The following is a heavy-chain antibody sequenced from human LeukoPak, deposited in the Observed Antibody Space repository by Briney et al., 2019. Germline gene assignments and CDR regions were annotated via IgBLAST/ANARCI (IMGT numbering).Heavy chain of an antibody. CDR3: ASEDYDFWSGRQRYYFDY. J-gene: IGHJ4*02. CDR1: GGSISSYY. D-gene: IGHD3-3*01. CDR2: IYTSGST. Sequence: SETLSLTCTVSGGSISSYYWSWIRQPAGKGLEWIGRIYTSGSTNYNPSLKSRVTMSLDTSKNQFSLKLSSVTAADTAVYYCASEDYDFWSGRQRYYFDYWGQGTLVTVSS. V-gene: IGHV4-4*07.